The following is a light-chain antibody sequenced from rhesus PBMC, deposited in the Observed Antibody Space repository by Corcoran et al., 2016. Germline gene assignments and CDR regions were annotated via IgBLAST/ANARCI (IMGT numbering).Light chain of an antibody. CDR1: QSVCSN. CDR2: DAS. V-gene: IGKV3-24*04. CDR3: QQCNSWYR. J-gene: IGKJ2*01. Sequence: ETVVTQSPATLSLSPGERATLSCRASQSVCSNLAWYQQKTGLSPRLLIYDASRRASGIPDNVSGSVSGTEFTFTIISLEPEDVGLDYCQQCNSWYRFGQGTKVEIK.